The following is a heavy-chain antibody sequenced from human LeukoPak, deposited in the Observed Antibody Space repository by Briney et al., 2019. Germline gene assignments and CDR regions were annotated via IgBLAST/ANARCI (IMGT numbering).Heavy chain of an antibody. CDR2: IYPGDSDG. J-gene: IGHJ5*02. CDR3: ARHDAARRRLVRFDP. CDR1: GYGFNNYW. Sequence: GESLKISCKASGYGFNNYWIAWVRQVPGKGLEWMGFIYPGDSDGNYSPSFEGQITISADKSIKTAYLEWSSLRASDTAMYYCARHDAARRRLVRFDPWGQGTQVIVS. D-gene: IGHD6-25*01. V-gene: IGHV5-51*01.